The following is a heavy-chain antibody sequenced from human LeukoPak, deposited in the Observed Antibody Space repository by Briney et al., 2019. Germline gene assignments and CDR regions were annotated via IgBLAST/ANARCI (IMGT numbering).Heavy chain of an antibody. CDR3: ARDSTVVVTTHDY. Sequence: ASVKVSCKASGYTFTSYGISWVRQAPGQGLEWMGWISANNGNKKYTQKLQGRVTLTTETSTSTAYMELRSLRPDDTAVYYCARDSTVVVTTHDYWGQGTLLTVYS. J-gene: IGHJ4*02. CDR1: GYTFTSYG. CDR2: ISANNGNK. V-gene: IGHV1-18*01. D-gene: IGHD4-23*01.